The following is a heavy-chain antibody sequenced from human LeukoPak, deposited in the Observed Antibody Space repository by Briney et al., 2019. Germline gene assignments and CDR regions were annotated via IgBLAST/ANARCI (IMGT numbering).Heavy chain of an antibody. Sequence: SETLSLTCTVSGYSISSGYYWGWIRQPPGKGLEWIGSIYHSGSTYYNPSLKSRVTISVDTSKNQFPLKLSSVTAADTAVYYCARRKQRFYFDFKGGFLDYWGQGTLVTVSS. V-gene: IGHV4-38-2*02. CDR2: IYHSGST. J-gene: IGHJ4*02. CDR3: ARRKQRFYFDFKGGFLDY. CDR1: GYSISSGYY. D-gene: IGHD3-3*01.